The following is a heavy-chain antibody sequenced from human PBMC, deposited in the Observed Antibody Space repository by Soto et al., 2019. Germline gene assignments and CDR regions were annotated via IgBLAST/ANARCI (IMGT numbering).Heavy chain of an antibody. Sequence: SETLSLTCTVSGGSISSSSYYWGWIRQPPGKGLEWIGSIYYSGSTYYDPSLKSRVTISVDTSKNQFSLKLSSVTAADTAVYYCAEMFNYYDSSGYYPYYYGMDVWGQGTTVT. CDR1: GGSISSSSYY. CDR2: IYYSGST. V-gene: IGHV4-39*01. J-gene: IGHJ6*02. D-gene: IGHD3-22*01. CDR3: AEMFNYYDSSGYYPYYYGMDV.